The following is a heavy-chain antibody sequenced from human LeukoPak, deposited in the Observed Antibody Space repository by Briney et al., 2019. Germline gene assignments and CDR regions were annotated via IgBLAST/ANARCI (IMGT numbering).Heavy chain of an antibody. Sequence: RTRPENGGTVGRCNSVYLGGRRIKKKKWIGYIYYSGSTNYNPSLKSRVTISVDTSKNQFSLKLSSVTAADTAVYYCARDLVDTAMGYYYGMDVWGQGTTVTVSS. J-gene: IGHJ6*02. V-gene: IGHV4-59*02. CDR1: GGTVGRCN. D-gene: IGHD5-18*01. CDR2: IYYSGST. CDR3: ARDLVDTAMGYYYGMDV.